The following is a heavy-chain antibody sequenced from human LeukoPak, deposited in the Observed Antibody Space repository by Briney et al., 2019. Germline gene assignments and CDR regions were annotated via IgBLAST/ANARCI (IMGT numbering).Heavy chain of an antibody. CDR2: IYYSGST. D-gene: IGHD5-12*01. Sequence: SETLSLTCTVSGGSISSSSYYWGWIRQPPGKGLEWIGSIYYSGSTYYNPSLKSRVTISVDTSKNQFSLKLSSVTAADTAVYYCARAGKYSGYVDDAFDIWGLGTMVTVSS. J-gene: IGHJ3*02. CDR1: GGSISSSSYY. V-gene: IGHV4-39*01. CDR3: ARAGKYSGYVDDAFDI.